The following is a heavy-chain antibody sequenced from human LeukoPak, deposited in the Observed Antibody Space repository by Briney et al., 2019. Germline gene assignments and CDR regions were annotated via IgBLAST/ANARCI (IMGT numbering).Heavy chain of an antibody. CDR1: GVSFSSCS. CDR2: ISSSSSYI. J-gene: IGHJ4*02. Sequence: PGGSLRLSCAASGVSFSSCSMNWVRQAPGKGLEWVSSISSSSSYIYYADSVKGRFTISRDNAKNSLYLQMNSLRAEDTAVYYCARDFTYYYDSSGYWDADYWGQGTLVTVSS. CDR3: ARDFTYYYDSSGYWDADY. D-gene: IGHD3-22*01. V-gene: IGHV3-21*01.